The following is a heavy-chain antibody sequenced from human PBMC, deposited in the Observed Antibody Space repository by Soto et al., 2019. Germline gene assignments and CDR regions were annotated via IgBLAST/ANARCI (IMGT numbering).Heavy chain of an antibody. D-gene: IGHD3-10*01. CDR2: TYYRSKWFH. CDR1: GDSVSSDITS. CDR3: ARGNALDV. V-gene: IGHV6-1*01. J-gene: IGHJ3*01. Sequence: SRTLSLTCAISGDSVSSDITSWNWIRQSPSRGLEWLGRTYYRSKWFHDYAASVKSRITINPDTSKNQFSLELNSMTPEDTAVYYCARGNALDVWGQGTLVTVSS.